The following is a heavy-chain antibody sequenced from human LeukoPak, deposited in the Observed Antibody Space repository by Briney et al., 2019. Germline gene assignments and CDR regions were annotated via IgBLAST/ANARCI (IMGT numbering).Heavy chain of an antibody. CDR2: ISGSDDGT. D-gene: IGHD2-15*01. J-gene: IGHJ4*02. V-gene: IGHV3-23*01. CDR1: GFTFSTYA. Sequence: GGSLRLSCAASGFTFSTYAVSWVRQIPGKGLEWVSAISGSDDGTYYADSVKGRFTISRDNSRNTLYLQMNTLRAEDTAVYFCAKSPVSSCRGSFCYPFDYWGQGNLVTVSS. CDR3: AKSPVSSCRGSFCYPFDY.